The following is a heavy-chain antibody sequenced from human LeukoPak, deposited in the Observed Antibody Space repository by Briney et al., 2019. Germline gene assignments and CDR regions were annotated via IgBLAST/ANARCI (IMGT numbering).Heavy chain of an antibody. CDR3: ARAGITIFGVVAYNWFDP. D-gene: IGHD3-3*01. J-gene: IGHJ5*02. Sequence: SETLSLTCAVYGGSFSGYYWSWIRQHPGKGLEWIGYIYYSGSTYYNPSLKSRVTISVDTSKNQFSLKLSSVTAADTAVYYCARAGITIFGVVAYNWFDPWGQGTLVTVSS. CDR1: GGSFSGYY. V-gene: IGHV4-31*11. CDR2: IYYSGST.